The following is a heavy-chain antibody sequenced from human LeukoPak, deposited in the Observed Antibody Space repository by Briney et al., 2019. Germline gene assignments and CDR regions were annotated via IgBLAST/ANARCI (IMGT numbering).Heavy chain of an antibody. V-gene: IGHV1-69*13. Sequence: SVKVSCKASGGTFSSYAISWVRQAPGQGLEWMGGIIPIFGTANYAQKFQGRATITADESTSTAYMELSSLRSEDTAVYYCARAVALWAGNWFDPWGHGTLVTVSS. D-gene: IGHD2-21*01. CDR3: ARAVALWAGNWFDP. CDR1: GGTFSSYA. J-gene: IGHJ5*02. CDR2: IIPIFGTA.